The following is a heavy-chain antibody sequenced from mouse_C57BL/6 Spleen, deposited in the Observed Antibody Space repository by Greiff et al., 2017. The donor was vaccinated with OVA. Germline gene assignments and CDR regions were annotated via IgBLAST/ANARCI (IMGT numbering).Heavy chain of an antibody. CDR1: GYTFTDYY. V-gene: IGHV1-26*01. Sequence: VQLQQSGPELVKPGASVKISCKASGYTFTDYYMNWVKQSHGKSLEWIGDINPNNGGTSYNQKFKGKATLTVDKSSSTAYMELRSLTSEDSAVYYCARRDWNYGSTYYYAMDYWGQGTSVTVSS. CDR2: INPNNGGT. J-gene: IGHJ4*01. CDR3: ARRDWNYGSTYYYAMDY. D-gene: IGHD1-1*01.